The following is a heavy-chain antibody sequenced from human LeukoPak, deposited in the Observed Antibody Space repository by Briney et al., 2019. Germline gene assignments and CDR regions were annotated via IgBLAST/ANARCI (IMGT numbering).Heavy chain of an antibody. CDR3: AKDQGIAARPQPSDY. CDR2: ISYDGSNK. V-gene: IGHV3-30*18. Sequence: PGGSLRLSCAASGFTVSSNYMSWVRQAPGKGLEWVAVISYDGSNKYYADSVKGRFTISRDNSKNTLYQQMNSLRAEDTAVYYCAKDQGIAARPQPSDYWGQGTLVTVSS. CDR1: GFTVSSNY. J-gene: IGHJ4*02. D-gene: IGHD6-6*01.